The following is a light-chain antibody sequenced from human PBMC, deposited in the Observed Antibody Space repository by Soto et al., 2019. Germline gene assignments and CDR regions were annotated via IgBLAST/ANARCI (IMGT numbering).Light chain of an antibody. CDR3: LLYYADAHV. CDR1: TGAVTSDYY. Sequence: QAVVTQEPSLTVSPGGTVTLTCASSTGAVTSDYYPNWIQQKPGQAPRALIYGTTNKHSWTPARFSGSLLGGKAALTVSGVQPEDEAEYYCLLYYADAHVFGPGTKLTVL. CDR2: GTT. J-gene: IGLJ1*01. V-gene: IGLV7-43*01.